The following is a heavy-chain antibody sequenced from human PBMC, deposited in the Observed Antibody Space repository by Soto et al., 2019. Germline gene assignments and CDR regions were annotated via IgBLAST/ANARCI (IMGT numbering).Heavy chain of an antibody. D-gene: IGHD6-13*01. Sequence: EVQLVESGGGLVQPGGSLRLSCAASGFTFSSYSMNWVRQAPGKGLEWVSYISSSSSTIYYADSVKGRFTISRDNAKNSMYRQMNSLRAEDTAVYYCARHPERIAQIGWFDPWGKGTLVTVSS. CDR1: GFTFSSYS. CDR3: ARHPERIAQIGWFDP. J-gene: IGHJ5*02. V-gene: IGHV3-48*01. CDR2: ISSSSSTI.